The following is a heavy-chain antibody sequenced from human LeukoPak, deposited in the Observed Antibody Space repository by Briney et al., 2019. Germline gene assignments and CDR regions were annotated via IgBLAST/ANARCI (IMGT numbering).Heavy chain of an antibody. D-gene: IGHD5-18*01. V-gene: IGHV3-21*01. Sequence: GGSLRLSCAASGFTFSSYSMNWVRQAPGKGLEWVPSINNRSSYIYYADSVKGRFTVSRGNAQNSLYLQMNSLRAEDTAVYYCARENAGYSYGAFDYWGQGNLVTVTS. CDR3: ARENAGYSYGAFDY. J-gene: IGHJ4*02. CDR2: INNRSSYI. CDR1: GFTFSSYS.